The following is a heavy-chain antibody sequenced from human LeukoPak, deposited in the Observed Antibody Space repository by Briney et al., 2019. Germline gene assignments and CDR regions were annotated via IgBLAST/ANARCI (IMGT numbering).Heavy chain of an antibody. D-gene: IGHD3-10*01. J-gene: IGHJ5*02. Sequence: SETLSLTCAVYGGSFSGYYWSWIRQPPGKGLEWIGEINHSGSTNYNPSLKSRVTISLDTSKNQYSLKLSSVTAADTAVYYCARGLITMVRGVIILNWFDPWGQGTLVTVSS. CDR3: ARGLITMVRGVIILNWFDP. CDR1: GGSFSGYY. V-gene: IGHV4-34*01. CDR2: INHSGST.